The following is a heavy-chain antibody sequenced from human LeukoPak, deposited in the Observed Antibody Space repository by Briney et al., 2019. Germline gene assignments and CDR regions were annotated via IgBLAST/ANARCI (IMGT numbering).Heavy chain of an antibody. V-gene: IGHV3-9*01. Sequence: PGRSLRLSCAASGFTFDDYAMHWVRQAPGKGLEWVSGISWNSGSIGYADSVRGRFTISRDNAKNSLYLQMNSLRAEDTALYYCAKDRGYSSGWYNFQHWGQGTLVTVSS. CDR2: ISWNSGSI. CDR3: AKDRGYSSGWYNFQH. J-gene: IGHJ1*01. D-gene: IGHD6-19*01. CDR1: GFTFDDYA.